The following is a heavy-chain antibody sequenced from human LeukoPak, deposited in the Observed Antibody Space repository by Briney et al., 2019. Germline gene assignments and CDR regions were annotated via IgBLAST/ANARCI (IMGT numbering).Heavy chain of an antibody. CDR2: ISSSGRTI. CDR1: GFTPSTYS. Sequence: GGSLRLSCAASGFTPSTYSINWVRQAPGKGLEWVSYISSSGRTIYYADSVKGRFTISRDNAKNSLYLQMHSPRAEDTAVYYCARDRGDYYFDYWGQGTLVTVSS. V-gene: IGHV3-48*01. CDR3: ARDRGDYYFDY. J-gene: IGHJ4*02. D-gene: IGHD3-10*01.